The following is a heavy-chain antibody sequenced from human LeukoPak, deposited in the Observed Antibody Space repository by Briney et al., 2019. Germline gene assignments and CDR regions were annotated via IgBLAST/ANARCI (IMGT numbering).Heavy chain of an antibody. D-gene: IGHD3-22*01. CDR1: GFTFSSYA. CDR2: ISYDGSNK. CDR3: ARSSGGVVVPHNWFDP. Sequence: PGGSLRLSCAASGFTFSSYAMHWVRQAPGKGLEWVAVISYDGSNKYYADSVKGLFTISRDNSKNTLYLQMNSLRAEDTAVYYCARSSGGVVVPHNWFDPWGQGTLVTVSS. J-gene: IGHJ5*02. V-gene: IGHV3-30-3*01.